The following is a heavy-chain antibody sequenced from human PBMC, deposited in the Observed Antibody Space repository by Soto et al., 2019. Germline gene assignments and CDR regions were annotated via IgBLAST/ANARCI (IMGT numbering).Heavy chain of an antibody. CDR2: IYHSGST. D-gene: IGHD3-9*01. Sequence: NPSETLSLTCAVSGGSISSSNWLRVFRHPPGKGLEWIGEIYHSGSTNYNPSLKSRVTISVDKSKNQFSLKLSSVTAADTAVYYCARVGLRYFDGGGGFDYWGQGTLVTVSS. J-gene: IGHJ4*02. CDR3: ARVGLRYFDGGGGFDY. CDR1: GGSISSSNW. V-gene: IGHV4-4*02.